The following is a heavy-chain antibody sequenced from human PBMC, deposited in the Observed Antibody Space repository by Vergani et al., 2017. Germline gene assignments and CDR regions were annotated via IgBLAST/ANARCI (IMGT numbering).Heavy chain of an antibody. CDR2: ISGSGGST. J-gene: IGHJ6*02. D-gene: IGHD3-10*01. CDR1: GFTFSSYA. V-gene: IGHV3-23*01. CDR3: ARDPSGLWFGEFFGGMDV. Sequence: EVQLLESGGGLVQPGGSLRLSCAASGFTFSSYAMSWVRQAPGKGLEWVSAISGSGGSTYYADSVKGRFTISRDNSKNTLYLQMNSLRAEDTAAYYCARDPSGLWFGEFFGGMDVWGQGTTVTVSS.